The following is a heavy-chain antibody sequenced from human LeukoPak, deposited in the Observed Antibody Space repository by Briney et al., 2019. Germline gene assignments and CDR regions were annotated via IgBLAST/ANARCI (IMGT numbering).Heavy chain of an antibody. CDR2: IYYSGST. J-gene: IGHJ5*02. D-gene: IGHD3-9*01. CDR1: GGSISSYY. CDR3: ARLRYFDWFAMFDP. Sequence: PSETLSLTCTVSGGSISSYYWSWMRQPAGKGLEWIGDIYYSGSTNYNPSLKSRVTISVDTSKNQFSLKLSSVTAADTAVYYCARLRYFDWFAMFDPWGQGTLVTVSS. V-gene: IGHV4-59*01.